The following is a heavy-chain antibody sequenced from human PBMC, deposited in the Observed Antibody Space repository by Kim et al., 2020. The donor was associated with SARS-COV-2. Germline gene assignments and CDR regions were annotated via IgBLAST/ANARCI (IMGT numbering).Heavy chain of an antibody. V-gene: IGHV3-30-3*01. D-gene: IGHD2-2*01. Sequence: GGSLRLSCAASGFTFSSYAMHWVRQAPGKGLEWVAVISYDGSNKYYADSVKGRFTISRDNSKNTLYLQMNSLRAEDTAVYYCARGTGLDIVVVPAAPLDYWGQGTLVTVSS. CDR2: ISYDGSNK. J-gene: IGHJ4*02. CDR3: ARGTGLDIVVVPAAPLDY. CDR1: GFTFSSYA.